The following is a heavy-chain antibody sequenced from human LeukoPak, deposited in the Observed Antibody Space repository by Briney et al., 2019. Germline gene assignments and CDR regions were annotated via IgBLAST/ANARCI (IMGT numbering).Heavy chain of an antibody. Sequence: SETLSLTCTVSGGSISSYYWSWIRQPPGKGLEWIGYIYYSGSTNYNPSLKSRVTISVDTSKNQFSLKLSSVTAADTAVYYCARDPSYVPDAFDIWGQGTMVTVSS. J-gene: IGHJ3*02. CDR1: GGSISSYY. CDR2: IYYSGST. CDR3: ARDPSYVPDAFDI. D-gene: IGHD3-10*02. V-gene: IGHV4-59*01.